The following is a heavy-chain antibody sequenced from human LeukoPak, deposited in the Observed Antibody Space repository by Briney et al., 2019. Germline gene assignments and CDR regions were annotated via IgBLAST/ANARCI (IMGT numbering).Heavy chain of an antibody. CDR2: ISSSSSTI. V-gene: IGHV3-48*01. CDR1: GFTFSSYS. D-gene: IGHD6-19*01. J-gene: IGHJ4*01. CDR3: ARYATVAAHRDFDY. Sequence: GGSLRLSCAASGFTFSSYSMNWVRQAPGKGLEWISYISSSSSTIYYADSVEGRFTISRDNAKNSLYLQMSSLRAEDTAVYYCARYATVAAHRDFDYWGQGTLVTVSS.